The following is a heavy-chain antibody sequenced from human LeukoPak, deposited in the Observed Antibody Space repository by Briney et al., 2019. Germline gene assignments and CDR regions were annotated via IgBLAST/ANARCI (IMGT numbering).Heavy chain of an antibody. CDR1: GGSITNYY. D-gene: IGHD3-10*01. Sequence: PSETLSLTCTVSGGSITNYYWTWIRQPPGKGLEWIGYIHYSGSTNYNPSLKSRVTISVDTSKNQLSLKLSSVTAADTAVYYCARHVYYYGSGSYPDYWGQGTLVTVSS. CDR2: IHYSGST. J-gene: IGHJ4*02. CDR3: ARHVYYYGSGSYPDY. V-gene: IGHV4-59*01.